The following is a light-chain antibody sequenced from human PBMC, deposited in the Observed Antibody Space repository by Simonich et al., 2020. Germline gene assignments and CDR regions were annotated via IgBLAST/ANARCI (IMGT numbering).Light chain of an antibody. V-gene: IGLV2-23*01. CDR3: CSYAGSSTYLV. J-gene: IGLJ2*01. Sequence: QSALTQPASVSGSPGQSITISCTGTSSDVGSYNLGSWYQQHPGKAPKLMIYEGSKRPSGVSNRFSGSKSGNTAYLTISGLQAEDEADYYCCSYAGSSTYLVFGGGTKLTVL. CDR2: EGS. CDR1: SSDVGSYNL.